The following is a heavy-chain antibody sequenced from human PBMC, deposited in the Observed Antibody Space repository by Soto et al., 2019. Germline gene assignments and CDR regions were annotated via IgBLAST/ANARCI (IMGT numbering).Heavy chain of an antibody. D-gene: IGHD3-10*01. CDR3: ARIESDKLLSEYFQH. J-gene: IGHJ1*01. CDR1: GGSISSSSYY. V-gene: IGHV4-39*01. Sequence: PSETLSLTCTVSGGSISSSSYYWGWIRQPPGKGLEWIGSIYYSGSTYYNPSLKSRVTISVDTSKNQFSLKLSSVTAADTAVYYCARIESDKLLSEYFQHWGQGTLVTVSS. CDR2: IYYSGST.